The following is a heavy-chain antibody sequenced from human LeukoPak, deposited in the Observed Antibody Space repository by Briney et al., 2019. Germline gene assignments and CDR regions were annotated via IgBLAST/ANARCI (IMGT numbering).Heavy chain of an antibody. V-gene: IGHV3-48*02. CDR2: ISRSSYNT. D-gene: IGHD5-18*01. CDR3: ARDRASGYTYVSDY. J-gene: IGHJ4*02. Sequence: GGSLRLSCVVSGFSVSSFDMNWFRQAPGKGLEWVSYISRSSYNTYYADSVKGRFTIFRDNAENSVHLQMDSLRDEDTAVYYCARDRASGYTYVSDYWGQGTLVTVSS. CDR1: GFSVSSFD.